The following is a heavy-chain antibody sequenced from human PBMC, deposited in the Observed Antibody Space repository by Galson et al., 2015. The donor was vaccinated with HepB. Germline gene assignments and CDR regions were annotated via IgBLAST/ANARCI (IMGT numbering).Heavy chain of an antibody. CDR3: ARGVTGFGNLYYFDH. J-gene: IGHJ4*02. V-gene: IGHV4-30-2*01. D-gene: IGHD3-10*01. CDR1: GGSIGNGVYC. CDR2: IYQSGTT. Sequence: TLSLTCAVPGGSIGNGVYCWSWIRQPPGRDLEWIGYIYQSGTTYYNASLKSRVTISLDRSESQFSLKLSSVTAADTAVYYCARGVTGFGNLYYFDHWGQGAQVTVSS.